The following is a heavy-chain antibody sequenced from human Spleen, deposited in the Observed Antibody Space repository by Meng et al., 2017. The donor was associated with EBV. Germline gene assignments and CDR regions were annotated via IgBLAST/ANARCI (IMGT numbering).Heavy chain of an antibody. CDR2: IPSDASHNK. CDR3: AKDLSGRFDP. Sequence: QEQLVESGGGVVQPGRSLRLSCAASGFIFSGYGFHGVRQAPGKGPEWVAIIPSDASHNKYYADSVKGRFTISRDNSKNTLYLQMNSLKIEDTAVYYCAKDLSGRFDPWGQGTLVTVSS. J-gene: IGHJ5*02. V-gene: IGHV3-30*18. D-gene: IGHD1-14*01. CDR1: GFIFSGYG.